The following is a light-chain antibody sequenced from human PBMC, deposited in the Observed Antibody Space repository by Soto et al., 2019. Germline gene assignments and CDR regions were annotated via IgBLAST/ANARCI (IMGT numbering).Light chain of an antibody. J-gene: IGKJ4*01. Sequence: EIVLTQSPATLSLSPGERATLSCRASQSVSSYLAWYQQKPGQAPRLLFYDASNRATGIPARFSGSGSGTDFTLTISSLEPEDFALYYCQQRNNRPLTFGGGIKVEIK. CDR3: QQRNNRPLT. CDR2: DAS. CDR1: QSVSSY. V-gene: IGKV3-11*01.